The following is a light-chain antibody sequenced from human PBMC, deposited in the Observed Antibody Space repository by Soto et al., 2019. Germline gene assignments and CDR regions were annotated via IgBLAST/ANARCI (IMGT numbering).Light chain of an antibody. J-gene: IGKJ5*01. CDR2: GAS. CDR3: QQYGSSPIT. V-gene: IGKV3-20*01. CDR1: QSVSSSY. Sequence: EIVLTQSPGTLSLSPGERATLSCRASQSVSSSYLAWYQQKAGQAPRLLFYGASNRATGIPDRFSGSGSGTDFTLTISRLEPEDFVVYYCQQYGSSPITFGQGTRLEIK.